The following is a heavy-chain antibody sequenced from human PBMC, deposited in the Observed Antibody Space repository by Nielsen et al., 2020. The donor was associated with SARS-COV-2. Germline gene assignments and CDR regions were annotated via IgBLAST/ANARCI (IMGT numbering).Heavy chain of an antibody. CDR1: GFTFSSYA. V-gene: IGHV3-23*01. J-gene: IGHJ4*02. CDR2: ISGSGGST. D-gene: IGHD3-16*02. Sequence: GESLKISCAASGFTFSSYAMSWVRQAPGKGLEWVSAISGSGGSTYYADSVKGRFTISRDNSKNTLYLQMNSLRAKDTAVYSCVTNYDYVWGSYRWVLDYWGQGTLVTVSS. CDR3: VTNYDYVWGSYRWVLDY.